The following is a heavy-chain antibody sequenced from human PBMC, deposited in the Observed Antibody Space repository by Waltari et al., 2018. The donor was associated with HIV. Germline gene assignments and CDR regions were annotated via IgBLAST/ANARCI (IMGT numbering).Heavy chain of an antibody. D-gene: IGHD3-10*01. Sequence: EVQLVESGGGLVQPGGSLRLSCAASGFTFDDFGMSWVRQAPGKGLELVSAISWNGGGTVYADSVKGRFTISRDNAKNSLYLQMNSLRVEDTALYHCARKAVRGGYYGMDVWGQGTTVTVSS. CDR2: ISWNGGGT. J-gene: IGHJ6*02. CDR1: GFTFDDFG. V-gene: IGHV3-20*01. CDR3: ARKAVRGGYYGMDV.